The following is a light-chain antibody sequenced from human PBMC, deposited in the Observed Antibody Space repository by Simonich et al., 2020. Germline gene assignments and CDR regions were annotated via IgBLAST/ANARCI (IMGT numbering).Light chain of an antibody. CDR2: WAS. CDR1: QSVLYSSNNKNY. J-gene: IGKJ1*01. CDR3: QQYYSTPPWT. Sequence: DIVMTQSPDSLAVSLGERANINCKTSQSVLYSSNNKNYLAWYQKKPGQPPKLLIYWASTRESGVPDRFSGSGSGTDFTLTISSLQAEDVAVYYCQQYYSTPPWTFGQGTKVEIK. V-gene: IGKV4-1*01.